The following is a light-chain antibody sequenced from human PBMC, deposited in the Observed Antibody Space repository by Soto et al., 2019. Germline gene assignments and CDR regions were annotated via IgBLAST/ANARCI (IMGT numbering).Light chain of an antibody. CDR3: QQRSNWPWT. CDR1: QSVRSN. V-gene: IGKV3-11*01. J-gene: IGKJ1*01. Sequence: EIVLTQSPATLSLSPGERATLSCRASQSVRSNLAWYQQKPGQAPRLLIYDASNRATGIPGRFGGSGSGTDFTLTISNLEPEDFAVYYWQQRSNWPWTFGQGAKVEIK. CDR2: DAS.